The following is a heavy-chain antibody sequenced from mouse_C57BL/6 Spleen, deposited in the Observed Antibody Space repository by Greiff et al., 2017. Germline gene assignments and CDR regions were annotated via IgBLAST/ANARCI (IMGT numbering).Heavy chain of an antibody. D-gene: IGHD3-2*02. J-gene: IGHJ2*01. V-gene: IGHV5-4*01. CDR2: ISDGGSYT. CDR1: GFTFSSYA. CDR3: ARESLDSSGYYFDY. Sequence: EVQRVESGGGLVKPGGSLKLSCAASGFTFSSYAMSWVRQTPEKRLEWVATISDGGSYTYYPDNVKGRFTISRDNAKNNLYLQMSHLKSEDTAMYYCARESLDSSGYYFDYWGQGTTLTVSS.